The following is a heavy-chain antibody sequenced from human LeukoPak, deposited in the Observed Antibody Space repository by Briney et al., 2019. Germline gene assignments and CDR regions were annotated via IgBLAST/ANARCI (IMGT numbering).Heavy chain of an antibody. Sequence: GGSLRLSCAASGFSFNSHAVSWVRQAPGKGLEWVSTISTGGYSTYYADSVKDRFTLSRENSENTLYLHMSSLRADDTAMYYCAKDATGYSSGGGFFDYWGQGALVTVSS. D-gene: IGHD3-22*01. J-gene: IGHJ4*02. V-gene: IGHV3-23*01. CDR1: GFSFNSHA. CDR2: ISTGGYST. CDR3: AKDATGYSSGGGFFDY.